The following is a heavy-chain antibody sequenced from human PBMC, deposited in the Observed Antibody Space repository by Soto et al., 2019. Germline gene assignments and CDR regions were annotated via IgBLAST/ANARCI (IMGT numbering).Heavy chain of an antibody. V-gene: IGHV4-30-2*01. CDR2: IYHSGST. CDR1: GGSISSGGYS. D-gene: IGHD5-18*01. CDR3: ARGGDGSPKRTYTAMANFDD. Sequence: PSETLSLTCAVSGGSISSGGYSWSWIRQPPGKGLEWIGYIYHSGSTYYNPSLKSRVTISVDRSKNQFSLKLSSVTAADTAVYYCARGGDGSPKRTYTAMANFDDWGQGTLVTVSS. J-gene: IGHJ4*02.